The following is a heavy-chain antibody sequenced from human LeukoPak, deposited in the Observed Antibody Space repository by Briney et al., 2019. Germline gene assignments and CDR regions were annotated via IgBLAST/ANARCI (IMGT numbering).Heavy chain of an antibody. V-gene: IGHV4-34*01. D-gene: IGHD4-11*01. Sequence: SETLSLTCAVYGGSFSGYYWSWIRQPPGKGLEWIGEINHSGSTNYNPSLKSRVTISVDTSKNQFSLKLSSVTAADTAVYYCASYSNYEGYFDYWGQGTLVTVSS. CDR3: ASYSNYEGYFDY. J-gene: IGHJ4*02. CDR1: GGSFSGYY. CDR2: INHSGST.